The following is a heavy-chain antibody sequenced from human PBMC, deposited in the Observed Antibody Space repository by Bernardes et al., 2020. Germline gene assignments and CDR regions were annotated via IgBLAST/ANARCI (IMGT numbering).Heavy chain of an antibody. Sequence: GSLRLSCVAAGFTFSSYWMHWVRQAPGKGLVWVSRINTDRSTTAYADSMKGRFTVSRDNAKNTLYLQMNSLRAEDTAVYYCGRSGYYMDYWGQGTLVTVSS. CDR2: INTDRSTT. CDR1: GFTFSSYW. D-gene: IGHD3-22*01. J-gene: IGHJ4*02. V-gene: IGHV3-74*03. CDR3: GRSGYYMDY.